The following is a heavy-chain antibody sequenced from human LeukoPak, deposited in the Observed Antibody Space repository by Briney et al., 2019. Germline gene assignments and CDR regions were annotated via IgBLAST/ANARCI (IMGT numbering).Heavy chain of an antibody. Sequence: SETLSLTCTVSGGSISSGGYYWSWIRQPPGKGLEWIGYIYHSGSTYYNPSLKSRVTISVDRSKNQFSLKLSSVTAADTAVYYCARAIAAAGTGPGGFDYWGQGTLVTVSS. CDR2: IYHSGST. V-gene: IGHV4-30-2*01. CDR3: ARAIAAAGTGPGGFDY. CDR1: GGSISSGGYY. D-gene: IGHD6-13*01. J-gene: IGHJ4*02.